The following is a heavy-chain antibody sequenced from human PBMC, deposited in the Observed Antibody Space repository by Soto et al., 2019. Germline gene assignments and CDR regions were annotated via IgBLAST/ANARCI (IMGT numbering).Heavy chain of an antibody. V-gene: IGHV4-59*08. D-gene: IGHD6-13*01. CDR2: FSYSGST. CDR3: ARHSPLAAGGAFEF. J-gene: IGHJ3*01. CDR1: GASISSNY. Sequence: QVQLQESGPGLVKPSETLSLTCTVSGASISSNYWSWIRQPPGKGLECIGYFSYSGSTNYNPSLKSRVIISLDTSRNQFSLKLTSVTATDPAMYYCARHSPLAAGGAFEFWGQGMMVTVSS.